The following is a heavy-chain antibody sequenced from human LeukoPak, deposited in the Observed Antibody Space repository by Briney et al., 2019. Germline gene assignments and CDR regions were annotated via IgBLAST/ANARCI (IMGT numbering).Heavy chain of an antibody. CDR2: IKQDGSEK. J-gene: IGHJ4*02. V-gene: IGHV3-7*04. Sequence: GGSLRLFCAASGFTFSSFWMTWVRQAPGRGLEWVANIKQDGSEKYYVDSVKGRFTISRDNAKNSLFLQMNSLRAEDTAVYYCARGKGLDYWGQGALVTVSS. CDR3: ARGKGLDY. CDR1: GFTFSSFW.